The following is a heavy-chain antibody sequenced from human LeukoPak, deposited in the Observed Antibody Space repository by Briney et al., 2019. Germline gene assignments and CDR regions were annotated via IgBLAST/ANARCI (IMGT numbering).Heavy chain of an antibody. D-gene: IGHD2-8*01. J-gene: IGHJ5*02. CDR2: ISDDGTKK. V-gene: IGHV3-30*18. Sequence: GGSLRLSCAASGFTFSNYGMHWVRQAPGKGLEWVAVISDDGTKKYYGDSVKGRFTISRDDSKNTLYLQMSSLRAEDTAVYYSAKEVMRQWPLNWFDPWGQGTLVTVSS. CDR1: GFTFSNYG. CDR3: AKEVMRQWPLNWFDP.